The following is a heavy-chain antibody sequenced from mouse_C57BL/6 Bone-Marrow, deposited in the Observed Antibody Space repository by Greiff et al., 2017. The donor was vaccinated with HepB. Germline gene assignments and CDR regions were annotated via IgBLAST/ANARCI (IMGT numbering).Heavy chain of an antibody. CDR3: ARLGGGWLPLYYYAMDY. J-gene: IGHJ4*01. Sequence: EVKVEESGGGLVKPGGSLKLSCAASGFTFSSYTMSWVRQTPEKRLEWVATISGGGGNTYYPDSVKGRFTISRDNAKNTLYLQMSSLRSEDTALYYCARLGGGWLPLYYYAMDYWGQGTSVTVSS. CDR1: GFTFSSYT. V-gene: IGHV5-9*01. D-gene: IGHD2-2*01. CDR2: ISGGGGNT.